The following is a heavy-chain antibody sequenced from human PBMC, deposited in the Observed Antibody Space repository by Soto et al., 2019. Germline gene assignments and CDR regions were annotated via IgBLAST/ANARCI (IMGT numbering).Heavy chain of an antibody. CDR2: IYSGGST. D-gene: IGHD2-15*01. V-gene: IGHV3-53*04. CDR3: ARNHCSGGSCYSDYYYYYMDV. J-gene: IGHJ6*03. CDR1: GFTVSSNY. Sequence: GGSLRLSYAASGFTVSSNYMSWVRQAPGKGLEWVSVIYSGGSTYYADSVKGRFTISRHNSKNTLYLQMNSLRAEDTAVYYCARNHCSGGSCYSDYYYYYMDVWGKGTTVTVSS.